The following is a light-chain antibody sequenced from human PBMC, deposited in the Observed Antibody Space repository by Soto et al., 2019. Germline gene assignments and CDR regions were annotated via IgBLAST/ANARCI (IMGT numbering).Light chain of an antibody. J-gene: IGKJ1*01. CDR2: GAS. Sequence: ESVLTQSPGTLSLSPGEGATLSCRASQTVIGNYLAWYQQKPGQAPRLLIYGASSRATGIPDRFSGSGSGTDFTLTISRLEPEDFAVYFCQQYGGSRAFGQGTKVDIK. CDR3: QQYGGSRA. CDR1: QTVIGNY. V-gene: IGKV3-20*01.